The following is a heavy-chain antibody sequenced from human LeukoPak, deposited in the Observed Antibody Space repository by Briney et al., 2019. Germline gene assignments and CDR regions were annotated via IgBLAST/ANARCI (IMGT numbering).Heavy chain of an antibody. CDR3: ARGSSRESAFDI. CDR2: IYHSGST. CDR1: GYSISSGYY. Sequence: SETLSLTCAVSGYSISSGYYWGWIRQPPGKGLEWIGSIYHSGSTYYNPSLKSRVTISVDTSKNQFSLKLSSVTAADTAVYYCARGSSRESAFDIWGQGTMVTVSS. V-gene: IGHV4-38-2*01. J-gene: IGHJ3*02. D-gene: IGHD3-10*01.